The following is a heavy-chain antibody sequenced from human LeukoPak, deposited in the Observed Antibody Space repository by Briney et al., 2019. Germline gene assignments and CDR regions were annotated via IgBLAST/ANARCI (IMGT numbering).Heavy chain of an antibody. CDR1: GFTFSGYA. CDR3: AKGYQSDFWSGSYFDF. D-gene: IGHD3-3*01. J-gene: IGHJ4*02. Sequence: GGSLRLSCAASGFTFSGYAMTWVRQTSGKGLECVSTISGGGGSTYYANSMQGRFTISRDNSKNTLYLQMDSLRAEDMAVYYCAKGYQSDFWSGSYFDFWGQGALVTVSS. V-gene: IGHV3-23*01. CDR2: ISGGGGST.